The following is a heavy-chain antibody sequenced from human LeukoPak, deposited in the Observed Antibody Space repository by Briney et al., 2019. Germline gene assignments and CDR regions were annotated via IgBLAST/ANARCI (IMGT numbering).Heavy chain of an antibody. CDR3: ARQDRTYDFYYYMDV. Sequence: GESLKISCRASGYSFNSYWIGWVRQMPGKGLEWMGIIYPGDSDTRYSPSFQGHVTIPADKSINTAYLQWSRLKASDTAMYYCARQDRTYDFYYYMDVWGSGTTVTVSS. CDR2: IYPGDSDT. CDR1: GYSFNSYW. J-gene: IGHJ6*03. V-gene: IGHV5-51*01.